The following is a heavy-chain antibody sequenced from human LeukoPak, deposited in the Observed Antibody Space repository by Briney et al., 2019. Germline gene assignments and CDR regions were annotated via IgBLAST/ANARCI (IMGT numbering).Heavy chain of an antibody. J-gene: IGHJ4*02. CDR3: ARMSGSVSYYFDY. V-gene: IGHV4-59*01. D-gene: IGHD3-10*01. Sequence: SETLSLTCTVSGGSMRDYYWTWIRQPSREGLEWIGYVYYSGSSNSNPSLKSRVTISIDTSKMQFSLKMSSVTAADTAVYYCARMSGSVSYYFDYWGQGALVTVPS. CDR2: VYYSGSS. CDR1: GGSMRDYY.